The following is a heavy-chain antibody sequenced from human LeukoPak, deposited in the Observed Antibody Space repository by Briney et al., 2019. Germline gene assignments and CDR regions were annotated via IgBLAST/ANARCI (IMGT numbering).Heavy chain of an antibody. CDR3: ARGSLRFLEYDI. J-gene: IGHJ3*02. CDR2: IKQDGSEK. D-gene: IGHD3-3*01. Sequence: GGSLRLSCAASGFTFSSYWVSWVRQAPGRGLEWVANIKQDGSEKYYVDSVKGRFTISRDNAKNSLYLQMNSLRAEDTAVHYCARGSLRFLEYDIWGQGTMVTVSS. V-gene: IGHV3-7*01. CDR1: GFTFSSYW.